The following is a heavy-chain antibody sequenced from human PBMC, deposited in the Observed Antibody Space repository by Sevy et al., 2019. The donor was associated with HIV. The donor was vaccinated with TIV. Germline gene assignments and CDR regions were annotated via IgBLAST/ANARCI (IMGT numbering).Heavy chain of an antibody. CDR1: GFTFSNAW. D-gene: IGHD6-19*01. CDR3: TTAVDPVDVGSGWYTGVAAYYYGMDV. Sequence: GGSLRLSCAASGFTFSNAWMSWVRQAPGKGLEWVGRIKSKTDGGTTDYAAPVKGRFTISRDDSKNTLYLQMNSLKTEDTAVYYCTTAVDPVDVGSGWYTGVAAYYYGMDVWGQGTTVTVSS. V-gene: IGHV3-15*01. J-gene: IGHJ6*02. CDR2: IKSKTDGGTT.